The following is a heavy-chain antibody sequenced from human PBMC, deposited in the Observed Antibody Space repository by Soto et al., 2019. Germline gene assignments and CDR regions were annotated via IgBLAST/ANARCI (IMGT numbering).Heavy chain of an antibody. CDR2: ISSSSSYI. CDR1: GFTFSSYS. CDR3: ARGPGAGSSSWAVYFDY. D-gene: IGHD6-6*01. Sequence: GGSLRLSCAASGFTFSSYSMNWVRQAPGKGLEWVSSISSSSSYIYYADSVKGRFTISRDNAKNSLYLQMNSLRAEDTAVYYCARGPGAGSSSWAVYFDYWGQGTLVTVSS. J-gene: IGHJ4*02. V-gene: IGHV3-21*01.